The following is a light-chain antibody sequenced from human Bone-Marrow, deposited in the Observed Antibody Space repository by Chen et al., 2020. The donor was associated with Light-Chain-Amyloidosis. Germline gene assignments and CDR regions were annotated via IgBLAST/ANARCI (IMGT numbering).Light chain of an antibody. J-gene: IGLJ3*02. V-gene: IGLV6-57*01. CDR2: EDD. CDR1: SGSIATNY. CDR3: QSYQGSSQGV. Sequence: NFMLTQPHSVSESPGKTVIISCTRSSGSIATNYVQWYQQRPGSSPTTVIYEDDQRPSGVPDRFSGAIDRSSNSASLNISGLKTEDEADYYCQSYQGSSQGVFGGGTKLTVL.